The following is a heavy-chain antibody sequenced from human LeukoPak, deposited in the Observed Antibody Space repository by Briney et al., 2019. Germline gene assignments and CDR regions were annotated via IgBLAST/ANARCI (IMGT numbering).Heavy chain of an antibody. V-gene: IGHV3-53*01. D-gene: IGHD1-26*01. CDR1: GFNVISYY. CDR3: ARKPATIGGALDY. CDR2: IYSGGST. J-gene: IGHJ4*02. Sequence: GGSLRLSCAASGFNVISYYMSWVRQAPGKGLEWVSVIYSGGSTYYADSVKGRFTISRDHSKNTLYLQMNSLRADDTAVYFCARKPATIGGALDYWGQGTLVIVSS.